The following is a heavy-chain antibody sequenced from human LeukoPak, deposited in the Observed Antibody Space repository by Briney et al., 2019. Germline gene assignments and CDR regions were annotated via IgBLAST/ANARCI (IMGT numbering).Heavy chain of an antibody. Sequence: PSETLSLTCTVSGDSISSSGYYWGWIRQPPGTGLDWIGSIYQSGSTHYNPSLKSRITISVDTPKNQFSLKLSSVTAADTALYYCARVDSGSYPIDYWGQGTLVTVSS. J-gene: IGHJ4*02. CDR3: ARVDSGSYPIDY. D-gene: IGHD1-26*01. CDR1: GDSISSSGYY. CDR2: IYQSGST. V-gene: IGHV4-39*07.